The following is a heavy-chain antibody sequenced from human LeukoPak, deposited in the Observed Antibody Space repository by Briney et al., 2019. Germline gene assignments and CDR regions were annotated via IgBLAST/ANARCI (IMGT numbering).Heavy chain of an antibody. J-gene: IGHJ4*02. Sequence: GRSLRLSCAASGFTFDDYDMHWVRQAPGKGLEWVSGISWNSGSVGYVDSVKGRFTISRDNAKNSLYLQMNSLRAEDTAVYYCATVGGSYSPADYWGQGSLVTVSS. CDR3: ATVGGSYSPADY. CDR1: GFTFDDYD. CDR2: ISWNSGSV. V-gene: IGHV3-9*01. D-gene: IGHD1-26*01.